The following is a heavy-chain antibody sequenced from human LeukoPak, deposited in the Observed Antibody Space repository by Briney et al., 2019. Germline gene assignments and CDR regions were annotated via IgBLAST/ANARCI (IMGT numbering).Heavy chain of an antibody. Sequence: GGSLRLSCAASGFTFDDYAMHWVRHAPGKGLEWVSGISWNSGSIGYAESVKGRFTISRDNAKKSLYLQMNSPRAEDTALYYCAKGGRYVREFIDYWGQGTLVTVSS. J-gene: IGHJ4*02. D-gene: IGHD3-16*01. CDR1: GFTFDDYA. CDR2: ISWNSGSI. V-gene: IGHV3-9*01. CDR3: AKGGRYVREFIDY.